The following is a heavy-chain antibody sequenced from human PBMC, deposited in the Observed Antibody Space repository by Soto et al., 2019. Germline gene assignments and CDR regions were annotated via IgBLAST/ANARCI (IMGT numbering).Heavy chain of an antibody. J-gene: IGHJ6*02. CDR2: IDPSDSYT. CDR1: GYSFTSYW. Sequence: DSLTISGKGSGYSFTSYWISLVRQMRGKGLEWMGRIDPSDSYTNYSPSFQGHVTISADKSISTAYLQWSSLKASDTAMYYCARPSSSSRYGYYYYGMDVWGQGTTVTVSS. CDR3: ARPSSSSRYGYYYYGMDV. D-gene: IGHD6-6*01. V-gene: IGHV5-10-1*01.